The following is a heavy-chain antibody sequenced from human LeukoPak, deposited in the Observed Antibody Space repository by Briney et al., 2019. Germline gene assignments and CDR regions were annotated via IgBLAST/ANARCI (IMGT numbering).Heavy chain of an antibody. Sequence: GGSLRLSRAASGFTFSSYSMNWVRQAPGKGLEWVSYISSSSSTIYYADSVKGRFTISRDNAKNSLYLQMNSLRAEDTAVYYCAKDRMATIWGQGTLVTVSS. CDR2: ISSSSSTI. V-gene: IGHV3-48*01. CDR3: AKDRMATI. J-gene: IGHJ4*02. D-gene: IGHD5-12*01. CDR1: GFTFSSYS.